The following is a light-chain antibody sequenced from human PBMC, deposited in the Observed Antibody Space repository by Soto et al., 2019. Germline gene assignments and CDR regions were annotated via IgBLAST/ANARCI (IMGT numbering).Light chain of an antibody. J-gene: IGKJ1*01. CDR3: QQYGSSLWT. V-gene: IGKV3-20*01. CDR2: ATS. Sequence: EIVLMQSPGTLSLSPGERATLFCRASQSMKRRYLAWYQQKPGQAPRVLIYATSNRATGVPARFSGSGSGTDFTLTISRLEPEDFAVYYCQQYGSSLWTFGQGTKVDIK. CDR1: QSMKRRY.